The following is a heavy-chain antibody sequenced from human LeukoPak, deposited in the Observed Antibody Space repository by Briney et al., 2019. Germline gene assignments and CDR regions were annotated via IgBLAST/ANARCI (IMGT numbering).Heavy chain of an antibody. CDR3: ARDRHGDYSFDY. J-gene: IGHJ4*02. D-gene: IGHD4-17*01. Sequence: GGSLRLSCAASGFTFSSYGMHWVRQAPGKGLEGVAVIWYDGSNKYYADSVKGRFTISRDNSKNTLYLQMNSLRAEDTAVYYCARDRHGDYSFDYWGQGTLVTVSS. CDR2: IWYDGSNK. V-gene: IGHV3-33*01. CDR1: GFTFSSYG.